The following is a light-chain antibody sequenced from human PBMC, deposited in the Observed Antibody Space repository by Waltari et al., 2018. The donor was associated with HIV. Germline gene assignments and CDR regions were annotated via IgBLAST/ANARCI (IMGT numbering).Light chain of an antibody. CDR3: MQGTQWPPYT. V-gene: IGKV2-30*02. CDR2: KIS. CDR1: QRLVHGDGNTY. J-gene: IGKJ2*01. Sequence: DIFLTQSPLSLPVTLGQPAAISCTSSQRLVHGDGNTYLNWYHQRPGQSPRRLIYKISNRDSGVPDRCSGSGSGTDFTLKISRVEAEDVGVYYCMQGTQWPPYTFGQGTKLEIK.